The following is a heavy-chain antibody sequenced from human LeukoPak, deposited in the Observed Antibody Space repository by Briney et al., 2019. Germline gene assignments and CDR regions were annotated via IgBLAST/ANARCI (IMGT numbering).Heavy chain of an antibody. CDR2: IHHSGDT. V-gene: IGHV4-59*02. D-gene: IGHD2-8*01. CDR1: GVSVISSY. Sequence: SETLFLTCTVSGVSVISSYWSWVRQPPGKGLEYIGFIHHSGDTKYNPSLKSRVTMSVDTSKSQFSLRLSSVTAADSAVYYCARHNGVSYLDYWAQGTLVTVSS. CDR3: ARHNGVSYLDY. J-gene: IGHJ4*02.